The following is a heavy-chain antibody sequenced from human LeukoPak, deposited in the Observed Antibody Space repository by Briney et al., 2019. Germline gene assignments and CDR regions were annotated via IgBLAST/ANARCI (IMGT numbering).Heavy chain of an antibody. V-gene: IGHV3-7*01. CDR2: IKPDGSEK. CDR3: ARERFCSSSSCYKDS. Sequence: GGSLRLSCAASGFTFSTYWMSWVRQAPGKGLEWVANIKPDGSEKYYVDSMKGRFTISRDNAKNSPSLQMNSLRAEDTAVYFCARERFCSSSSCYKDSWGQGTLVTVSS. J-gene: IGHJ4*02. D-gene: IGHD2-2*02. CDR1: GFTFSTYW.